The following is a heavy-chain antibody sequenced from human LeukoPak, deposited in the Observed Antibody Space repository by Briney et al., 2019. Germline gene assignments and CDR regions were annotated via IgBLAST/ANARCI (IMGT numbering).Heavy chain of an antibody. J-gene: IGHJ4*02. CDR3: ARGATQFDY. V-gene: IGHV4-59*01. Sequence: SETLSLTCTVSGGSISSYYWSWIRQPPGKGLEWIGYIYYSGSTNYNPPLKSRVTISVDTSKNQFSLKLSSVTAADTAVYYCARGATQFDYWGRGTLVTVSS. CDR1: GGSISSYY. CDR2: IYYSGST. D-gene: IGHD5-12*01.